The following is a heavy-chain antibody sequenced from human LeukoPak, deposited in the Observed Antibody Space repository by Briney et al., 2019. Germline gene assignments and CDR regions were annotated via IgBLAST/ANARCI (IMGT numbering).Heavy chain of an antibody. V-gene: IGHV3-7*01. D-gene: IGHD3-22*01. CDR1: GFTFTDYW. CDR3: ARDGTYYYDSSGYYSFDY. CDR2: IRQDGSEK. Sequence: GGSLRLSCEVSGFTFTDYWMNWVRQAPGKGPEWVASIRQDGSEKTYVDSVKGRFTISRDNAKNSLYLQMNSLRAEDTAVYYCARDGTYYYDSSGYYSFDYWGQGTLVTVSS. J-gene: IGHJ4*02.